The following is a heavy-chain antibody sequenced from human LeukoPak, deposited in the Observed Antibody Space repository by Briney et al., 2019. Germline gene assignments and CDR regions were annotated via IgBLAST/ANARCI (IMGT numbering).Heavy chain of an antibody. CDR3: ARSPSGYGCDY. CDR2: IDWDDDK. D-gene: IGHD3-10*01. Sequence: SGPALVKPTQTLTLTCTFSGFSLSTSGMRVSWIRQPPGKALEWLARIDWDDDKFYSTSLKTWLTISKDTSKNQVVLTMTNMDPVDTATYYCARSPSGYGCDYWGQGTLVTVSS. CDR1: GFSLSTSGMR. V-gene: IGHV2-70*04. J-gene: IGHJ4*02.